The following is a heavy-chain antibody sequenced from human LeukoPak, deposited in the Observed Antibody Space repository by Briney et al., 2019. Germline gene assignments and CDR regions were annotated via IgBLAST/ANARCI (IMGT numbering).Heavy chain of an antibody. CDR1: GGSISSRTYY. J-gene: IGHJ4*02. V-gene: IGHV4-39*07. D-gene: IGHD3-22*01. Sequence: SETLSLTCTVSGGSISSRTYYWGWIRQPPGKGLEWIGSIYYSGSTYYNPPLKSRVTISVDASKNQFSLKLSSVTAADTAVYYCARALHYYDSGGYFDYWGQGTLVTVSS. CDR3: ARALHYYDSGGYFDY. CDR2: IYYSGST.